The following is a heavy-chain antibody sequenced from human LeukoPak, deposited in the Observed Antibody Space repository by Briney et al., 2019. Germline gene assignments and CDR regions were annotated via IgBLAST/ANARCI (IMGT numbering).Heavy chain of an antibody. J-gene: IGHJ5*02. V-gene: IGHV4-39*07. D-gene: IGHD2-2*03. CDR1: GGSISSTSYY. CDR3: ARLLRVGYCSTTTCNWFDP. CDR2: IYYSGST. Sequence: SETLSLTCVVSGGSISSTSYYWGWVRQPPGKGLEWIGSIYYSGSTYYSPSLKSRVTISVDTSKNQFSLKLSSVTAADTAVYYCARLLRVGYCSTTTCNWFDPWGQGTLVTVSS.